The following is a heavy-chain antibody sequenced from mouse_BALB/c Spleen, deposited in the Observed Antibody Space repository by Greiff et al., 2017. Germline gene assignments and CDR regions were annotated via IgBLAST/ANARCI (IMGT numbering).Heavy chain of an antibody. J-gene: IGHJ4*01. CDR2: IHYSGST. CDR1: GYSITSCYS. Sequence: EVKLVESGPDLVKPSQSLSLTCTVTGYSITSCYSWHWIRQFPGNKLEWMGYIHYSGSTNYNPSLKSRISITRDTSKNQFFLQLNSVTTEDTATYYCARREGRYYAMDYWGQGTSVTVSS. CDR3: ARREGRYYAMDY. D-gene: IGHD3-3*01. V-gene: IGHV3-1*02.